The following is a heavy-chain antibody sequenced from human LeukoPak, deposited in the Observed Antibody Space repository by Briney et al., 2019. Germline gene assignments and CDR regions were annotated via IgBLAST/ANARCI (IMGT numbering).Heavy chain of an antibody. V-gene: IGHV1-18*01. CDR3: ARGPLWFGELLPDY. CDR1: GYTFTSYG. J-gene: IGHJ4*02. CDR2: ISAYNGNT. D-gene: IGHD3-10*01. Sequence: ASVKVSCRASGYTFTSYGISWVRQAPGQGLEWMGWISAYNGNTNYAQKLQGRVTMTTDTSTSTAYMELRSLRSDDTAVYYCARGPLWFGELLPDYWGQGTLVTVSS.